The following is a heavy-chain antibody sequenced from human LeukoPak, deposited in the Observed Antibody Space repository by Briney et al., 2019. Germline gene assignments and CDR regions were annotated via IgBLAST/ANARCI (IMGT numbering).Heavy chain of an antibody. V-gene: IGHV1-3*01. J-gene: IGHJ4*02. CDR3: ARGGEWLQFDYFDY. Sequence: ASVKVSCKASEYTFTDYAINWVRQAPGQRLEWMGWINAGNGNTRYSQRFQGRVTITRDTSASTAYMELSSLTSEDSAVYYCARGGEWLQFDYFDYWGQGTLVTVSS. CDR2: INAGNGNT. D-gene: IGHD5-24*01. CDR1: EYTFTDYA.